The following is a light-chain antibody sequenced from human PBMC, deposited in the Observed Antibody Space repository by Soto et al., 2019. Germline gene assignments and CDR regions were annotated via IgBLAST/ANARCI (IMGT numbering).Light chain of an antibody. CDR2: AAS. J-gene: IGKJ4*01. V-gene: IGKV1-9*01. CDR3: QQLNSYPIT. CDR1: QGISSY. Sequence: IQLTQSPSSLSASVGDRVTITCRVSQGISSYLAWYQQKPGKAPKLLIYAASTLQSGVPSRFRGSGSGTDFALTISRLQPEDFATYYCQQLNSYPITFGGGTKVEIK.